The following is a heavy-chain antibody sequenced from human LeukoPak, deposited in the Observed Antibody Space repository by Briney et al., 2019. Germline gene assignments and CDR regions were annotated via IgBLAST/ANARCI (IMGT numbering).Heavy chain of an antibody. CDR1: GLTFSEYY. CDR2: ITVSGSPM. J-gene: IGHJ4*02. D-gene: IGHD3-10*01. Sequence: KTGGSLRLSCAASGLTFSEYYMSWVRQAPGKGLEWVSYITVSGSPMMYADSVKGRFTISRDNAKNSLYLQMNSLRVEDSAVYYCATSERSYSASGTFDNWGLGTLVTVSS. V-gene: IGHV3-11*01. CDR3: ATSERSYSASGTFDN.